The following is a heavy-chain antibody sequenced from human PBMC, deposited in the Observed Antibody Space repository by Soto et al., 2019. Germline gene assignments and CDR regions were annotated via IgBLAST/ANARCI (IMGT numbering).Heavy chain of an antibody. D-gene: IGHD4-4*01. J-gene: IGHJ4*02. CDR1: SGSFSGYY. Sequence: PSETLSLTCAVYSGSFSGYYWSWIRQPPGKGLEWIGEINRSGSTNYNPSLKSRVTISVDTSKNQFSLKLSSVTAADMGVYYCASNPTVTTGKAASFDSWGQGTLVTVSS. CDR2: INRSGST. CDR3: ASNPTVTTGKAASFDS. V-gene: IGHV4-34*01.